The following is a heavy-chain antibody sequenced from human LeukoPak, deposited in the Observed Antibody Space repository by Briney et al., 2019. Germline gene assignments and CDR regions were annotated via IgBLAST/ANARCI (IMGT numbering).Heavy chain of an antibody. CDR1: GFSLSTSGVG. V-gene: IGHV2-5*02. D-gene: IGHD6-13*01. J-gene: IGHJ2*01. CDR3: AHIEGRQLVGPSYWYFDL. Sequence: SGPTLVKPTQTLTLTCTFSGFSLSTSGVGVGWIRQPPGKALEWLALIYWDDDKRYSPSLKSRLTITKDTSKNQVVLTMTNMDPVDTATYYCAHIEGRQLVGPSYWYFDLWGRGTLVTVSS. CDR2: IYWDDDK.